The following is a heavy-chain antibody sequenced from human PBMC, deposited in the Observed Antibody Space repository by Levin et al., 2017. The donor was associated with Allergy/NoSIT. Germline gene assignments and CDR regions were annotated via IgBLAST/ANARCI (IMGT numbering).Heavy chain of an antibody. Sequence: GGSLRLSCAASGFTFSSYAMHWVRQAPGKGLEWVAVISYDGSNKYYADSVKGRFTISRDNSKNTLYLQMNSLRAEDTAVYYCARVLPYYDSSGQPSDAFDIWGQGTMVTVSS. V-gene: IGHV3-30*04. CDR3: ARVLPYYDSSGQPSDAFDI. CDR2: ISYDGSNK. J-gene: IGHJ3*02. CDR1: GFTFSSYA. D-gene: IGHD3-22*01.